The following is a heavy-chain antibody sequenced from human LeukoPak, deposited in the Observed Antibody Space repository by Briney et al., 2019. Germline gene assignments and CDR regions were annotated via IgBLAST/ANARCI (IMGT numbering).Heavy chain of an antibody. D-gene: IGHD6-13*01. V-gene: IGHV3-11*01. CDR1: GFTFSDYY. Sequence: GGSLRLSCAASGFTFSDYYMSWIRQAPGKGLEWVSSISSSGTTIYHADSVKGRFTISRDNAKNSLYLQMNSLRAEDAAVYYCARDLVKHRGAAAYYYYGMDVWGQGTTVTVSS. CDR3: ARDLVKHRGAAAYYYYGMDV. J-gene: IGHJ6*02. CDR2: ISSSGTTI.